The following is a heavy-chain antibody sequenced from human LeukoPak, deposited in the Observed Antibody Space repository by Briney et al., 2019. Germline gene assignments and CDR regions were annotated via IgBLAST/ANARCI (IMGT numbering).Heavy chain of an antibody. J-gene: IGHJ4*02. V-gene: IGHV3-30*02. CDR1: GFTFSSYG. D-gene: IGHD6-6*01. Sequence: PGGSLRLSCAASGFTFSSYGMHWVRQAPGKGLEWVAFIRYDGSNKYYADSVKGRFTISRDNSKNTLYLQMNSLRAEDTAVYYCAKDMGGAGSSHHFDYWGQGTLVTVSS. CDR3: AKDMGGAGSSHHFDY. CDR2: IRYDGSNK.